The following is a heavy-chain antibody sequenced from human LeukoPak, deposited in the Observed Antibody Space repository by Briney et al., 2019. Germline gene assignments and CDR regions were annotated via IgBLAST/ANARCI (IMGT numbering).Heavy chain of an antibody. CDR1: GGTFSSYA. D-gene: IGHD1-1*01. CDR3: AREELASFDP. V-gene: IGHV1-69*13. J-gene: IGHJ5*02. Sequence: ASVTVSCKASGGTFSSYAISWVRQAPGQGLEWMGGIIPIFGTANYAQKFQGRVTITADESTSTAYMELSSLRSEDTAVYYCAREELASFDPWGQGTLVTVSS. CDR2: IIPIFGTA.